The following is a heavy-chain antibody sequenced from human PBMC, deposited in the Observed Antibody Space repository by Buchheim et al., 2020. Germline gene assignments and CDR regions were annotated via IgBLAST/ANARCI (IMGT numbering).Heavy chain of an antibody. D-gene: IGHD2-15*01. CDR3: VRDRGCGGGSCLYGMDV. J-gene: IGHJ6*02. CDR1: GFALSSYW. CDR2: INSDGSST. Sequence: EVQLVESGGGLVQPGGSLRLSCAASGFALSSYWMHWVRQAPGKGLVWVSRINSDGSSTSNADSVKGRFTISRDSAKNTLYLQMNSLRAEDTAVYYCVRDRGCGGGSCLYGMDVWGQGTT. V-gene: IGHV3-74*01.